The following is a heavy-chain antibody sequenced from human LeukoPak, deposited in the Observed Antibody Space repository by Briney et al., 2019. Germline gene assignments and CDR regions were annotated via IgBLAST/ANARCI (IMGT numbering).Heavy chain of an antibody. J-gene: IGHJ4*02. CDR2: ISSSSSYI. V-gene: IGHV3-21*01. Sequence: GGSLRLSCAASGFTFSSYSMNWVRQAPGKGLEWVSSISSSSSYIYYADSVKGRFTISRDNAKNSLYLQMNSLRAEDTAVYYCARGDTGRRNYYGSGSYWGQGTLVTVSS. CDR1: GFTFSSYS. CDR3: ARGDTGRRNYYGSGSY. D-gene: IGHD3-10*01.